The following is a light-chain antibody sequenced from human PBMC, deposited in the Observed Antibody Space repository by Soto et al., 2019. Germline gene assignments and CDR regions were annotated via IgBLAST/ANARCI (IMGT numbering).Light chain of an antibody. J-gene: IGKJ1*01. CDR2: TAS. Sequence: DTQMTQSPSSLSASVGDRGTIACRASQSISNYLNWYQEKPGKAPKLLIYTASSLQSGVPSRFSGSGSGTEFTLTISSLQPDDFATYYCQQYNSYSPTFGQGTKVDIK. CDR1: QSISNY. V-gene: IGKV1-16*01. CDR3: QQYNSYSPT.